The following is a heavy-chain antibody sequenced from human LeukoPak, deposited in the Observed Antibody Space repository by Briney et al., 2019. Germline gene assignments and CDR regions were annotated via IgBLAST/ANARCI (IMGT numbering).Heavy chain of an antibody. CDR3: SNYYDRSGYYAFDT. CDR2: IKKDGSEK. D-gene: IGHD3-22*01. V-gene: IGHV3-7*01. J-gene: IGHJ3*02. Sequence: GGSLRLSCAASGFTLSSYWMAWVRQAPGKGLEWVGNIKKDGSEKNYVDSVKGRFTMSRDNAKNLLYLQMNSLRAEDTAVYYCSNYYDRSGYYAFDTWGQGTMVTVSS. CDR1: GFTLSSYW.